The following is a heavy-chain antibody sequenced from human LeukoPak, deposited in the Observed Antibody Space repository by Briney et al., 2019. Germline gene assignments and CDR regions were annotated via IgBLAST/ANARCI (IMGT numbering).Heavy chain of an antibody. V-gene: IGHV3-74*01. Sequence: GGSLRLSCAASGLTFSSYWMHWVRQVPGKGLVWVSRIREDGTITNYEDSVKGRFTIFRDNARNTLYLQMNSLRAEDTAVYYCARDFRRRIAVAGTMPYYYYGMDVWGQGTTVTVSS. CDR2: IREDGTIT. D-gene: IGHD6-19*01. J-gene: IGHJ6*02. CDR3: ARDFRRRIAVAGTMPYYYYGMDV. CDR1: GLTFSSYW.